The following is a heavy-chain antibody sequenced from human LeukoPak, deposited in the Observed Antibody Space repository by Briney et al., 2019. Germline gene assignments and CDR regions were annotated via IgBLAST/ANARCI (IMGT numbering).Heavy chain of an antibody. J-gene: IGHJ5*02. D-gene: IGHD1-1*01. V-gene: IGHV4-61*01. CDR3: ASVAELEIDH. Sequence: SETLSLTCDVSGGSVSSNSYYWSWFRQPPGKGLEWIGYIHNNGGTSYNPSLKSRATISVHTSRNQFFLKLSSVTAADTAVYYCASVAELEIDHWGQGTLVTVSS. CDR1: GGSVSSNSYY. CDR2: IHNNGGT.